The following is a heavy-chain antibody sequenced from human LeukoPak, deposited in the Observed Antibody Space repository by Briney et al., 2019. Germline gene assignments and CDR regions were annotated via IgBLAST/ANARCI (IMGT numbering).Heavy chain of an antibody. Sequence: SETLSLTCAVYGGSFSGYYWSWIRQPPGKGLEWIGEINHSGSTNYNPSLKSRVTISVDTSENQFFLKLSSVTAADTAVYYCARRPSSSWSSYYYYYMDVWGKGTTVTVSS. J-gene: IGHJ6*03. V-gene: IGHV4-34*01. D-gene: IGHD6-13*01. CDR3: ARRPSSSWSSYYYYYMDV. CDR2: INHSGST. CDR1: GGSFSGYY.